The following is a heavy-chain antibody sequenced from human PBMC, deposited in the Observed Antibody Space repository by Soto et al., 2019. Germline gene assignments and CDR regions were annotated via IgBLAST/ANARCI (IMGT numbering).Heavy chain of an antibody. Sequence: GGSLRLSCAASGFTFSSYGMHWVRQAPGKGLEWVAVISYDGSNKYYADSVKGRFTISRDNSKNTLYLQMNSLRAEDTAVYYCAKGSGYAAIFGVAFELWFDPWGQGTLVTVSS. V-gene: IGHV3-30*18. CDR2: ISYDGSNK. J-gene: IGHJ5*02. CDR1: GFTFSSYG. CDR3: AKGSGYAAIFGVAFELWFDP. D-gene: IGHD3-3*01.